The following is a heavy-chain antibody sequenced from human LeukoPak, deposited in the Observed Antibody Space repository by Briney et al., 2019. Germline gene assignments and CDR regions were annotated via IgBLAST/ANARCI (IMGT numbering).Heavy chain of an antibody. Sequence: PSETLSLTCAVSGGSISSSNWWSWVRQPPGKGLEWIGEIYHSGSTNYNPSLKSRVTISVDTSKNQFSLKLSSVTAADTAVYYCARAGAVHYYYYMDVWGKGTTVTVSS. CDR2: IYHSGST. V-gene: IGHV4-4*02. CDR1: GGSISSSNW. D-gene: IGHD3-10*01. CDR3: ARAGAVHYYYYMDV. J-gene: IGHJ6*03.